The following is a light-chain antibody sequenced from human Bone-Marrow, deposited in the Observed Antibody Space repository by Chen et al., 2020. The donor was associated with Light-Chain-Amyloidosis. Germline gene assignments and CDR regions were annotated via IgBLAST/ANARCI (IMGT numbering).Light chain of an antibody. Sequence: EIVLTQSPGTLSLSPGGGANLSCRASQTISSNYLTWYQQKFGQAPRLLIYGSSSRATGIPDRFTGSGSGTDFTLTINRLEPEDFAMYYCQQYGTSPLTFGGGNKVEIK. CDR3: QQYGTSPLT. CDR1: QTISSNY. CDR2: GSS. J-gene: IGKJ4*01. V-gene: IGKV3-20*01.